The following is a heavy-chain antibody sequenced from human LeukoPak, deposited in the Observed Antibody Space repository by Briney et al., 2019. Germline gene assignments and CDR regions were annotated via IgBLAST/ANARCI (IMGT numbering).Heavy chain of an antibody. Sequence: GGSLRLSCAASGFTFSGYSMNWVRQAPGKGLEWVSYISGDNNNMYYTDSVKGRFTISRDNAKNSLYLQMNSLRDGDTAVYYCARILRGSGGYGAFDIWGQGTMVSVSS. D-gene: IGHD3-10*01. CDR1: GFTFSGYS. V-gene: IGHV3-48*02. CDR2: ISGDNNNM. CDR3: ARILRGSGGYGAFDI. J-gene: IGHJ3*02.